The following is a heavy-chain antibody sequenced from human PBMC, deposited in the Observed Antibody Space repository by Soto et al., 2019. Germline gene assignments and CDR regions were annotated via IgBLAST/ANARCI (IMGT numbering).Heavy chain of an antibody. V-gene: IGHV1-69*13. CDR1: GGTFSSYA. Sequence: SVKVSCKASGGTFSSYAISWVRQAPGQGLEWMGGIIPIFGTANYAQKFQGRVTITADESTSTAHMELSSLRSEDTAVYYCAREASQYDSSGYYFDYWGQGTVVTVSS. CDR3: AREASQYDSSGYYFDY. J-gene: IGHJ4*02. D-gene: IGHD3-22*01. CDR2: IIPIFGTA.